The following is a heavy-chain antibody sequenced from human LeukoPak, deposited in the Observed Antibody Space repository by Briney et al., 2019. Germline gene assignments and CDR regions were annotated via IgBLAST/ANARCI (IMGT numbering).Heavy chain of an antibody. Sequence: ETLSLTCTDSGGSITSDYWTWIRQSPGKGLEWVSAISGTGGSTYYADSVKGRFTISRGKSKNTLYLQMNSLRAEDTAVYYCAKAVRGVSTGRGDYFDYWGQGTLVTISS. CDR3: AKAVRGVSTGRGDYFDY. V-gene: IGHV3-23*01. CDR1: GGSITSDY. J-gene: IGHJ4*02. D-gene: IGHD1-1*01. CDR2: ISGTGGST.